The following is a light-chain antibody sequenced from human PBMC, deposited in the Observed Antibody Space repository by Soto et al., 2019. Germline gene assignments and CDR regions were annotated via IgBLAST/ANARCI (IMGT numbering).Light chain of an antibody. CDR2: DAS. CDR3: QQYDTHPWT. Sequence: DIQMTQAPSTLSVSVGDRVTLTCRSSKSIGSWLAWNKQKPGKAPSILIYDASTLPSGVPTRLSSRGSGTDSAHNFGSHKPENFGTHAGQQYDTHPWTFGQGTKVDIK. J-gene: IGKJ1*01. V-gene: IGKV1-5*01. CDR1: KSIGSW.